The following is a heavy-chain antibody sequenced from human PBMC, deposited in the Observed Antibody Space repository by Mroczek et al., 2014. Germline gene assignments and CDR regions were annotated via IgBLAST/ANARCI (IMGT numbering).Heavy chain of an antibody. Sequence: VQLVESGGGLVQPGRSLRLSCAASGFTFDDYAMHWVRQAPGKGLEWVSGISWNSGSIGYADSVKGRFTISRDNAKNSLYLQMNSLRAEDTALYYCAKARDSSGSGAFDIWGQGQWSPXLQ. D-gene: IGHD3-22*01. J-gene: IGHJ3*02. V-gene: IGHV3-9*01. CDR3: AKARDSSGSGAFDI. CDR1: GFTFDDYA. CDR2: ISWNSGSI.